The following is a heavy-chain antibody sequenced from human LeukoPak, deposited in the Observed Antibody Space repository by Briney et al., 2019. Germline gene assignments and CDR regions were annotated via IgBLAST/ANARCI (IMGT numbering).Heavy chain of an antibody. CDR1: GFTLSSYG. CDR3: TRGYNYGSIDY. D-gene: IGHD5-18*01. J-gene: IGHJ4*02. Sequence: GGSLRLSCAASGFTLSSYGMHWVRQAPGKGLVWVSRINNDGSATKYADSVKGRFTISRDNAKNTLDLQMNSLRAEDTAVYYCTRGYNYGSIDYWGQGTLVTVSS. CDR2: INNDGSAT. V-gene: IGHV3-74*03.